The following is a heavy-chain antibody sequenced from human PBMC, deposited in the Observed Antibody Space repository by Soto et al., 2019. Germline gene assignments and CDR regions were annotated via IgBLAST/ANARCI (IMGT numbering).Heavy chain of an antibody. Sequence: EVQLLDSGGGLAQPGGSLRLSCAASGFTFKNYAMSWVRQAPGKGLAWVSSISNSGGSTYYADSVQGRFTISRDNSKNTLYLQMNSLRAEDTAIYYCANDRGFLVTQYVFDYWGQGTLVTVSS. CDR1: GFTFKNYA. CDR2: ISNSGGST. J-gene: IGHJ4*02. D-gene: IGHD2-21*02. CDR3: ANDRGFLVTQYVFDY. V-gene: IGHV3-23*01.